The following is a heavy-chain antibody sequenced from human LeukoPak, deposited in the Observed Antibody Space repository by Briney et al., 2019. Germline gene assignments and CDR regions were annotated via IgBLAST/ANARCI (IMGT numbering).Heavy chain of an antibody. Sequence: SETLSLTCTVSGASVSSGDYCWSWIRQHPGKGLEWIGYIYYSGSTSYNPSLKSRASMSVDTSKNQFSLRLSSVTAADTAVYHCARDTGGYSTYSSRAFDIWGQGTMATVSS. J-gene: IGHJ3*02. CDR2: IYYSGST. V-gene: IGHV4-31*03. CDR1: GASVSSGDYC. CDR3: ARDTGGYSTYSSRAFDI. D-gene: IGHD2-8*02.